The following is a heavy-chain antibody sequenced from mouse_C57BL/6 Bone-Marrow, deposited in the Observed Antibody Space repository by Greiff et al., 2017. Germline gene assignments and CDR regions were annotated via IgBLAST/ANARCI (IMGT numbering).Heavy chain of an antibody. J-gene: IGHJ1*03. V-gene: IGHV5-2*01. CDR3: AIHEDFYWYFDV. Sequence: EVQLQQSGGGLVQPGESLKLSCESNEYEFPSHDMSWVRKTPEKRLALVAAINSDGGSTYYPDTMERRFIISRDNTKKTLYLQMSSLGSEDTALYYCAIHEDFYWYFDVWGTGTTVTVSS. CDR2: INSDGGST. CDR1: EYEFPSHD.